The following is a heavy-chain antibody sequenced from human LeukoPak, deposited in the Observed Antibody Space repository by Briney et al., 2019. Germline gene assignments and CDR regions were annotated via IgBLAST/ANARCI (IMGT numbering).Heavy chain of an antibody. J-gene: IGHJ5*02. V-gene: IGHV4-4*07. CDR3: ARDPRMGIVAAGRGSNYNWFDP. CDR2: IYTSGST. Sequence: SETLSLTCTVSGGSISSYYWSWIRQPAGKGLEWIGRIYTSGSTNYNPSLKSRVTMSVDTSKNQFSLKLSSVTAADTAVYYCARDPRMGIVAAGRGSNYNWFDPWGQGTLVTVSS. D-gene: IGHD6-13*01. CDR1: GGSISSYY.